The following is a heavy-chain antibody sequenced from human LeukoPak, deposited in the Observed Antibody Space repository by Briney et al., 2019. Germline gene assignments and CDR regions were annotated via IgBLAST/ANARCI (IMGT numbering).Heavy chain of an antibody. CDR2: IYYSGST. Sequence: PSVTLSLTCTVSGGSISSYYWSWIRQPPGKGLEWIGYIYYSGSTNYNPSLKSRVTISVDTSKNQFSLKLSSVTAADTAVYYCARGASHLSPWGQGTLVTVSS. CDR3: ARGASHLSP. V-gene: IGHV4-59*01. D-gene: IGHD2-2*01. CDR1: GGSISSYY. J-gene: IGHJ5*02.